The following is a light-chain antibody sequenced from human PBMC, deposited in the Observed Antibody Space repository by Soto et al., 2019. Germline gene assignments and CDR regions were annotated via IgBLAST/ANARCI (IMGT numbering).Light chain of an antibody. Sequence: EIALTQSPGTLCLSAGEGSTLSCRASQSINSFLAWYQQRRGQAPRLLIHGASNRATGIPDRFSGSGSGTDFTLTISRLEPEDFAVYYCQQYGGSPRTFGQGTKWIS. J-gene: IGKJ1*01. V-gene: IGKV3-20*01. CDR1: QSINSF. CDR3: QQYGGSPRT. CDR2: GAS.